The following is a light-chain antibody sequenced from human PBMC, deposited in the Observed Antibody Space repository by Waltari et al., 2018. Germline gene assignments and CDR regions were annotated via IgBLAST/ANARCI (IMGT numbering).Light chain of an antibody. CDR3: AAWDDSLSGRV. CDR2: RNN. Sequence: QSVLTQPPSASGTPGQRVTISCSGSSSNIGSNYVYWYQPVPGTAPKLLIYRNNQRPSGVPDRLSGSKSGTSASLAITGLRSDDEGDYYCAAWDDSLSGRVFGGGTKLTVL. CDR1: SSNIGSNY. V-gene: IGLV1-47*01. J-gene: IGLJ3*02.